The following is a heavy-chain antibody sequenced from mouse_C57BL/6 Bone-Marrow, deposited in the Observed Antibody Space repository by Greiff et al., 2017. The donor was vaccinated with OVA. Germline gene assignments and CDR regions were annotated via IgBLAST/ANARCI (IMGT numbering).Heavy chain of an antibody. CDR3: ARVIYYGPYYFDY. CDR2: ISAGGGYT. CDR1: GFTFSSYA. J-gene: IGHJ2*01. V-gene: IGHV5-4*03. Sequence: EVKLEESGGGLVKPGGSLKLSCAASGFTFSSYAMSWVRQTPEKRLEWVATISAGGGYTYYPDNVKGRFTISRDNAKNNLYLQMSHLKSEDTAMYCCARVIYYGPYYFDYWGQGTTLTVSS. D-gene: IGHD2-1*01.